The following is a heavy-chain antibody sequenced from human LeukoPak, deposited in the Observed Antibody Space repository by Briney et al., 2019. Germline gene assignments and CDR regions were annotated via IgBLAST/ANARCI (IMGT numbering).Heavy chain of an antibody. CDR1: GFTFSTYG. CDR2: IRFDGTNK. D-gene: IGHD2-15*01. V-gene: IGHV3-30*02. CDR3: AKGYCSGSCYNGLDY. J-gene: IGHJ4*02. Sequence: GGSLRLSCAASGFTFSTYGMHWVRQAPGKGLEWVAFIRFDGTNKYYADSVKGRFAISRDSSKNTLYLQMNSLRAEDTAVYYCAKGYCSGSCYNGLDYWGQGTLVTVSS.